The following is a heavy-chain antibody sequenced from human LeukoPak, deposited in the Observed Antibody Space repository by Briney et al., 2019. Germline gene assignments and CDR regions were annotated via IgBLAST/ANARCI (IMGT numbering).Heavy chain of an antibody. J-gene: IGHJ4*02. D-gene: IGHD2-2*01. CDR1: GYSISSGYY. CDR3: ARPRIDRSSTSCWTFVY. CDR2: IYHSGST. V-gene: IGHV4-38-2*01. Sequence: SETLSLTCAVSGYSISSGYYWGWIRQPPGKGLEWIGSIYHSGSTYYNPSLKSRVTISVDTSKNQFSLKLSSVTAADTAVYYCARPRIDRSSTSCWTFVYWGQGTLVTVSS.